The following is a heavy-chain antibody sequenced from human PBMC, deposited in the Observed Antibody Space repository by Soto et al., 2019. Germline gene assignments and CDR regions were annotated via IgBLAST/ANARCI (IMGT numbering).Heavy chain of an antibody. CDR1: AGSISSGAYY. CDR2: IYYSGST. D-gene: IGHD3-22*01. J-gene: IGHJ4*02. Sequence: QVQLQESGPGLVKPSQTLSLTCTVSAGSISSGAYYWSWIRQHPGKGLEWIGYIYYSGSTYYNPSLKRRVTISVDTSKNQFSLKLSSVTAADTAVYYCARDRRYDSSGYTYYFDYWGQGTLVTVSS. V-gene: IGHV4-31*03. CDR3: ARDRRYDSSGYTYYFDY.